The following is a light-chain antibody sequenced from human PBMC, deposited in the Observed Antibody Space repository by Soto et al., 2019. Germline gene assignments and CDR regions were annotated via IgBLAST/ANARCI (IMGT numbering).Light chain of an antibody. CDR2: GAS. Sequence: EIVLTQSPGTLSLSPGERATLSCRASQSVSSSYLAWYQQKPGHAPRFLFYGASSRATVIPDRFSGSGSGTDIALTISRLEPEYFAVYYCQHHGNSLTFGQETHEEIK. CDR1: QSVSSSY. J-gene: IGKJ1*01. CDR3: QHHGNSLT. V-gene: IGKV3-20*01.